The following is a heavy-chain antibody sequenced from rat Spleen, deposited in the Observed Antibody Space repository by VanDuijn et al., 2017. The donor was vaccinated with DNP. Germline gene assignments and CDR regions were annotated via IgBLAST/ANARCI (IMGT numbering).Heavy chain of an antibody. J-gene: IGHJ2*01. V-gene: IGHV5-58*01. D-gene: IGHD1-4*01. CDR2: INTDGGDT. Sequence: EVQLVETGGGLVQPGRSLKLSCVASGFTFSSYWMYWIRQAPGKGLEWVASINTDGGDTYYPDSVKGRFTISRDNAENTVNLQMNSLRSEDTAIYFCSKDSNGYNFDYWGQGVMVTVSS. CDR1: GFTFSSYW. CDR3: SKDSNGYNFDY.